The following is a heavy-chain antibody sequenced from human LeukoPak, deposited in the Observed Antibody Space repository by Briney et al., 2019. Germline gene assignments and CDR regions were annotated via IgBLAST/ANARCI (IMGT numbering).Heavy chain of an antibody. CDR3: TRATSVVVPAADHYYYGMDV. J-gene: IGHJ6*02. D-gene: IGHD2-2*01. V-gene: IGHV1-2*02. CDR1: GSAFTGYY. CDR2: INPNSGGT. Sequence: ASVKVSCKASGSAFTGYYMHWVRQAPGQGLEWMGWINPNSGGTDYAQKFQGRVTMTRDTSLNTAYMELSRLRSDDTAVYYCTRATSVVVPAADHYYYGMDVWGQGTTVTVSS.